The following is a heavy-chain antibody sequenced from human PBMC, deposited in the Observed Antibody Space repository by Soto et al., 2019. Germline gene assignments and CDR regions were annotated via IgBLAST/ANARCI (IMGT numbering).Heavy chain of an antibody. CDR2: INPSGGST. V-gene: IGHV1-46*01. CDR1: GYTFSSYY. Sequence: SVKGSCKASGYTFSSYYLHWGRQAPGQGLEWMGIINPSGGSTSYAQKLQGRVTMTRDTSTSIVYMELSSLRSEDTAVYYCARASGSYYYYGMDVWGQGTTVTVSS. CDR3: ARASGSYYYYGMDV. J-gene: IGHJ6*02. D-gene: IGHD1-26*01.